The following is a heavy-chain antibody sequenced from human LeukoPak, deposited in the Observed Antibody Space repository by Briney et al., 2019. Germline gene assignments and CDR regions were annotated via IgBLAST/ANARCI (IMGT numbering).Heavy chain of an antibody. D-gene: IGHD6-13*01. J-gene: IGHJ4*02. Sequence: GGSLRLSCAASGFTFSDYWMTWVRQAPGKGLEWVANIKQDSTATFYGASVKGRFTISRDSSKNSLYLQMDSLRVEDTAVYYCATSDATAGGPYWGLGTLVTVSS. CDR2: IKQDSTAT. V-gene: IGHV3-7*01. CDR1: GFTFSDYW. CDR3: ATSDATAGGPY.